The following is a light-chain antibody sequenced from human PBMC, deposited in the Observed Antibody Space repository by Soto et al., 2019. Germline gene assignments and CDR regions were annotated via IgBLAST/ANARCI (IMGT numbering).Light chain of an antibody. V-gene: IGKV3-20*01. CDR3: QHYGSSPFT. Sequence: EIVLTQSPGTLSLSPGERATLSCRATQSVSASYFAWYQQKPGQAPRLLVYGASNRATGIPDRFSGSESGTDLTLTISRVEPEDFAVYYCQHYGSSPFTFGPGTRVDIK. J-gene: IGKJ3*01. CDR2: GAS. CDR1: QSVSASY.